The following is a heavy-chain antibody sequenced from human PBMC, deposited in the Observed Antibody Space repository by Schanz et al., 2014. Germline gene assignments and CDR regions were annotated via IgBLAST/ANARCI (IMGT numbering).Heavy chain of an antibody. CDR2: IKQDESER. V-gene: IGHV3-7*01. Sequence: EVQLVESGGGLVQPGGSLRLSCAASGFTFSTYWMSWVRQAPGKGLEWVANIKQDESERSYVDSVKGRFTISRDNPKNSLCLQMNSLRAEDTALYYCARVLGGDEGLDQWGQGTLVTVSS. CDR1: GFTFSTYW. J-gene: IGHJ4*02. CDR3: ARVLGGDEGLDQ. D-gene: IGHD4-17*01.